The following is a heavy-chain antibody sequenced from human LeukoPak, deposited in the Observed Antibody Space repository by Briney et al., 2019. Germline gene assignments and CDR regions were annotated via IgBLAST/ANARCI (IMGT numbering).Heavy chain of an antibody. V-gene: IGHV3-11*01. J-gene: IGHJ6*02. CDR1: GFTFSDYY. Sequence: GGSLRLSCAASGFTFSDYYMSWIRQAPGKGLEWVSYISSSGSTIYYADSVKGRFTISRDNAKNSLYLQMNSLRAEGTAVYYCARDRVGSSWPPYYYGMDVWGQGTTVTVSS. CDR2: ISSSGSTI. CDR3: ARDRVGSSWPPYYYGMDV. D-gene: IGHD6-13*01.